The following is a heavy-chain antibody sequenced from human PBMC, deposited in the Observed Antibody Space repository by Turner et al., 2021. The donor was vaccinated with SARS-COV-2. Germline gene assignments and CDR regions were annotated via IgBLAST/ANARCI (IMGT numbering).Heavy chain of an antibody. J-gene: IGHJ4*02. Sequence: QVQLVQSGAEVKKPGSSVKVSCKASGCTFSSYAISWVRQAPGQGLEWMAEFMRSMDTENDEKKFQGRVKSTADETRSTAYMELSSLRSEDTAVYYGARAWLYAWGGDESFDDWGQGTLVTVSS. CDR2: FMRSMDTE. CDR3: ARAWLYAWGGDESFDD. D-gene: IGHD2-21*02. CDR1: GCTFSSYA. V-gene: IGHV1-69*01.